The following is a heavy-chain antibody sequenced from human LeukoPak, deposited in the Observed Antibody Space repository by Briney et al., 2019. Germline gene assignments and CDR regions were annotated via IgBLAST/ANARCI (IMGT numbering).Heavy chain of an antibody. V-gene: IGHV3-23*01. Sequence: AGASLRLSCAASGFTFSSYAMSWVRQAPGKGLGWVSAISGSGGSTYYADSVKGRFTISRDNSKNTLYLQMNSLRAEDTAVYYCAKDDSSGYYYGYYSDYWGQGTLVTVSS. CDR2: ISGSGGST. D-gene: IGHD3-22*01. J-gene: IGHJ4*02. CDR1: GFTFSSYA. CDR3: AKDDSSGYYYGYYSDY.